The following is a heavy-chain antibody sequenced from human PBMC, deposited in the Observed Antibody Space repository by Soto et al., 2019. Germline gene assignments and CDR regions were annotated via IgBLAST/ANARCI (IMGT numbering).Heavy chain of an antibody. CDR1: GFTFSSFG. J-gene: IGHJ6*01. CDR2: IWYDGSKK. CDR3: ARDSSYYSLWSGYYPSRNGMDV. D-gene: IGHD3-3*01. V-gene: IGHV3-33*01. Sequence: QVQVVESGGGVVQPGRSLRLSCAASGFTFSSFGMHWVRQAPGKGLEWVSLIWYDGSKKSYGDSVKGRFTISRDNSRNTVYLERNSLRSDDTAAYYCARDSSYYSLWSGYYPSRNGMDVWGQGTTVTVSP.